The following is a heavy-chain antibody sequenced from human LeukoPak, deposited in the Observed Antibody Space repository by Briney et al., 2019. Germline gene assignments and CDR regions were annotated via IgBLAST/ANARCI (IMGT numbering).Heavy chain of an antibody. CDR1: GFTFGDYA. Sequence: GGSLRLSCTASGFTFGDYAMSWVRQAPGKGLEWVGFIRSKAYGGTTEYAASVKGRFTISRDDSKSIAYLQMNSLKTEDTAVYYCTRIYEVTMIVVVMPDYWGQGTLVTVSS. CDR3: TRIYEVTMIVVVMPDY. D-gene: IGHD3-22*01. J-gene: IGHJ4*02. CDR2: IRSKAYGGTT. V-gene: IGHV3-49*04.